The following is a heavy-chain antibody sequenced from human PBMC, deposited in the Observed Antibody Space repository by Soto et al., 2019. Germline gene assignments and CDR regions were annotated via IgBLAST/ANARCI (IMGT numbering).Heavy chain of an antibody. CDR1: GFTFSSYD. D-gene: IGHD2-2*01. J-gene: IGHJ6*02. Sequence: HPGGSLRLSCAASGFTFSSYDMHWVRQATGKGLEWVSAIGTAGDTYYPGSVKGRFTISRENAKNSLYLQMNSLRAGDTAVYYCARGYCSSTSCFTDYYYGMDVWGQGTTVTVSS. V-gene: IGHV3-13*01. CDR3: ARGYCSSTSCFTDYYYGMDV. CDR2: IGTAGDT.